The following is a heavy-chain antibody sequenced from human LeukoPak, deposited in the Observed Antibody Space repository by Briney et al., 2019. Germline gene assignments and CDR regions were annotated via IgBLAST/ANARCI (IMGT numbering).Heavy chain of an antibody. V-gene: IGHV3-30-3*01. CDR3: ARHYDILTGTFPYY. CDR1: GFTFSSYA. Sequence: GGSLRLSCAASGFTFSSYAMHWVRQAPGKGLEWVAVISYDGSNKYYADSVKGRFTVSRDNSKNTLYLQMNSLRAEDTAVYYCARHYDILTGTFPYYWGQGTLVTVSS. J-gene: IGHJ4*02. D-gene: IGHD3-9*01. CDR2: ISYDGSNK.